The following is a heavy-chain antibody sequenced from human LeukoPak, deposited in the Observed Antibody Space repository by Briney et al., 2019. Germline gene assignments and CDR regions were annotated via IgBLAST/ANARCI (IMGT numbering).Heavy chain of an antibody. D-gene: IGHD2-2*01. V-gene: IGHV4-34*01. CDR2: INHSGST. Sequence: SETLSLTCALYGGSFSGYYWRWIRQPPGKGLEWIGEINHSGSTNYNPSLKSRVTISVDTSKNQFSLKLSSVTAADTAVYYCARERGGYCSSTSCPNWFDPWGQGTLVTVSS. CDR3: ARERGGYCSSTSCPNWFDP. CDR1: GGSFSGYY. J-gene: IGHJ5*02.